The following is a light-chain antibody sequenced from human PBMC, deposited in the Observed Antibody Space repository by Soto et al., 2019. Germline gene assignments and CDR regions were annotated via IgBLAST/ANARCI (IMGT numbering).Light chain of an antibody. CDR3: NQRSNWWT. CDR2: DAS. J-gene: IGKJ1*01. CDR1: QSVSNNY. Sequence: EIVLTQSPGTLSLSPVERAPLSCRASQSVSNNYLAWYQQKPGQAPRLLIYDASNRATGIPARFNGSGSGTEFTLTIRSLEPEDFAVYYCNQRSNWWTCGQGTKVDI. V-gene: IGKV3-11*01.